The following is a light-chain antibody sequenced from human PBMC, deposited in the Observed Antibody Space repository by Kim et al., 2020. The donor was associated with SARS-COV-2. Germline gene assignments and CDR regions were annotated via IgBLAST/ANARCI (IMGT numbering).Light chain of an antibody. CDR2: AAS. Sequence: DIQMTQSPSSLSASVGDRVTITCRASQSISSYLNWYQQKPGKAPKLLIYAASSLQSGVPSRFSGSGSGTDFTLTISSLQPEDFATYYCQQSYSTPHTFGQGPKPEI. CDR3: QQSYSTPHT. J-gene: IGKJ2*01. V-gene: IGKV1-39*01. CDR1: QSISSY.